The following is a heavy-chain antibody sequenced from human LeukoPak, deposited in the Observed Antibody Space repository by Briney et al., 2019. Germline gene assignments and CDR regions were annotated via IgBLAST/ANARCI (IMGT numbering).Heavy chain of an antibody. J-gene: IGHJ4*02. CDR2: ISGSGGST. V-gene: IGHV3-23*01. D-gene: IGHD6-19*01. Sequence: PGGSLRLSCAASGFTLSSYTMSWVRQAPGKGLEWVSAISGSGGSTYYADSVRGRFTISRDNSKNTLYLQMNSLRAEDTAVYYCVMSGWSSPYYFDYWGQGTLVTVSS. CDR3: VMSGWSSPYYFDY. CDR1: GFTLSSYT.